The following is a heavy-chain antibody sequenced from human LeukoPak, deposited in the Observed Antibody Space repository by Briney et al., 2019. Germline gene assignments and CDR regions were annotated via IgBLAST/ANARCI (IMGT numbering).Heavy chain of an antibody. D-gene: IGHD1-1*01. CDR3: ARGANADDF. CDR2: IKTDGSED. V-gene: IGHV3-7*01. CDR1: GFLFRTYW. Sequence: PGGSLRLSCAASGFLFRTYWMTWVRQAPGQGLEWEANIKTDGSEDHYLDSVKGRFHISRDNANNSLSLEMNSLRDEDTAIYCCARGANADDFWGQGTLVTVSS. J-gene: IGHJ4*02.